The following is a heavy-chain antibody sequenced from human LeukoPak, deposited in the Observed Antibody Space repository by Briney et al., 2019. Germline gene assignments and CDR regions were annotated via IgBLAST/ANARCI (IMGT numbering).Heavy chain of an antibody. CDR2: IYQSGST. CDR1: GGSISSGGYY. CDR3: ARHGYCSSSSCILNWFDP. J-gene: IGHJ5*02. Sequence: PSETLSLTCSVSGGSISSGGYYWGWIRQPPGKGLEWIGYIYQSGSTYYNPSLKSRVTISVDTSKNQFSLKLSSVTAADTAVYYCARHGYCSSSSCILNWFDPWGQGTLVTVSS. D-gene: IGHD2-2*03. V-gene: IGHV4-39*01.